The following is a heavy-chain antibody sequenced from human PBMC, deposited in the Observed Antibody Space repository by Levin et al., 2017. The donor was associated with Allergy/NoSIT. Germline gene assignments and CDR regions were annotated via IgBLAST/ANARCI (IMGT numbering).Heavy chain of an antibody. CDR3: ARDLEGFSGYKPYCYTDV. Sequence: PPETLSLTCSVSGDSISRGFYYWSWIRQPAGEGLEWIGRIYVTGSTTYSPSLKSRVTISLDRSKDQVSLKINSVTAADTAVYYCARDLEGFSGYKPYCYTDVWGKGTTVTVSS. J-gene: IGHJ6*03. V-gene: IGHV4-61*02. D-gene: IGHD5-12*01. CDR1: GDSISRGFYY. CDR2: IYVTGST.